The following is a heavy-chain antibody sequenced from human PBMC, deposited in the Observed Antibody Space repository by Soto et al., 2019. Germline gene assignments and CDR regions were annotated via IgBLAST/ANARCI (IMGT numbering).Heavy chain of an antibody. Sequence: SGESLKISCKGSGYSFTSYWIGWVRQMPGKGLEWMGIIYPGDSDTRYSPSFQGQVTISADKSISTAYLQWSSLKASDTAMYYCARPMKGGDYYYGMDVWGQGTTVTVSS. CDR3: ARPMKGGDYYYGMDV. V-gene: IGHV5-51*01. CDR2: IYPGDSDT. D-gene: IGHD1-26*01. CDR1: GYSFTSYW. J-gene: IGHJ6*02.